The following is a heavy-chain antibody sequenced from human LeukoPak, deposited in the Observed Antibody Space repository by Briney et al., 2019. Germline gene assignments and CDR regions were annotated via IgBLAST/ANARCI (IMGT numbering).Heavy chain of an antibody. J-gene: IGHJ4*02. CDR3: ASPGYSSSWYLVY. V-gene: IGHV1-46*01. CDR1: GYTFTSYG. CDR2: INPSGGST. D-gene: IGHD6-13*01. Sequence: GASVKVSCKASGYTFTSYGISWVRQAPGQGLEWMGIINPSGGSTSYAQKFQGRVTMTRDTSTSTVYMELSSLRSEDTAVYYCASPGYSSSWYLVYWGQGTLVTVSS.